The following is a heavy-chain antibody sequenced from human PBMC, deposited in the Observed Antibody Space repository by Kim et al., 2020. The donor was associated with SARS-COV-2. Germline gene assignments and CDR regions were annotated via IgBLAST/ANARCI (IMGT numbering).Heavy chain of an antibody. J-gene: IGHJ6*02. D-gene: IGHD6-13*01. Sequence: SETLSLTCTVSGGSISSYYWSWIRQPPGKGLEWIGYIYYSGSTNYNPSLKSRVTISVDTSKNQFSLKLSSVTAADTAVYYCARSFSSSWYYYGMDVWGQGTTVTVSS. CDR1: GGSISSYY. V-gene: IGHV4-59*13. CDR2: IYYSGST. CDR3: ARSFSSSWYYYGMDV.